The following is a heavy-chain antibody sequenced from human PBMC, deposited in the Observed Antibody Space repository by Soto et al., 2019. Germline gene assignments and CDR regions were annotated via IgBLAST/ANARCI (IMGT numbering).Heavy chain of an antibody. CDR2: ISGSGGST. J-gene: IGHJ6*02. V-gene: IGHV3-23*01. Sequence: PGGSLRLSCAASGFTFSSYAMSWVRQAPGKGLEWVSAISGSGGSTYYADSVKGRFTISRDNSKNTLYLQMNSLRAEDTAVYYCAKDSGNLVVPAAIPGHFYYYYGMDVWGQGTTVTVSS. CDR3: AKDSGNLVVPAAIPGHFYYYYGMDV. D-gene: IGHD2-2*02. CDR1: GFTFSSYA.